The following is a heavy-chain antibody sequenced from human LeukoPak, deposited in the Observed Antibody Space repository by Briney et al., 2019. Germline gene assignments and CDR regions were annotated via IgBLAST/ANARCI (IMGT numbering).Heavy chain of an antibody. Sequence: SETLSLTCSVSGGSISSSSYSWGWVRQPPGKGLEWIARIYYSGSTYYNPSLKSRVTISVDTSKNQFSLKLSSVTAADTAVYYCARDATMMGNYFNYWGQGTLVTVSS. J-gene: IGHJ4*02. CDR3: ARDATMMGNYFNY. CDR1: GGSISSSSYS. V-gene: IGHV4-39*07. CDR2: IYYSGST. D-gene: IGHD5-12*01.